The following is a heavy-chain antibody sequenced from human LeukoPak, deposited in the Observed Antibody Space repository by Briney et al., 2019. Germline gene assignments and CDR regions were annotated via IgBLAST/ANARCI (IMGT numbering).Heavy chain of an antibody. J-gene: IGHJ4*02. V-gene: IGHV3-23*01. CDR1: GFTFRSYA. D-gene: IGHD3-3*01. Sequence: GGSLRLSCEASGFTFRSYAMTWVRQAPGKGLEWVSAISGSGAKTYYADSVKGRFTISRDNSKNTLYLQMNSLRAEDTAVYYCAQGQIFGVVTTHPFDYWGQGTLVTVSS. CDR3: AQGQIFGVVTTHPFDY. CDR2: ISGSGAKT.